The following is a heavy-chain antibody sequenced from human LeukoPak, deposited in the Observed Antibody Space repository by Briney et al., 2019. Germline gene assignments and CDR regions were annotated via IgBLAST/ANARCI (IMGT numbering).Heavy chain of an antibody. D-gene: IGHD5-18*01. J-gene: IGHJ3*02. V-gene: IGHV4-39*07. Sequence: PSETLSLTCTVSGGSISSSRNYWGWIRQPPGKGLEWIGSIYYSGSTYYNPSLKSRVTISVDTSKNQFSLKLSSVTAADTAVYYCARGLGTAMVRTPGAFDIWGQGTMVTVSS. CDR1: GGSISSSRNY. CDR3: ARGLGTAMVRTPGAFDI. CDR2: IYYSGST.